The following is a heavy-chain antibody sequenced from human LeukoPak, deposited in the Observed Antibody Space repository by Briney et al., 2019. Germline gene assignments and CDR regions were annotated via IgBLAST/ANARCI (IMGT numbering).Heavy chain of an antibody. CDR3: AKVYYYDSSGYYSPFDY. J-gene: IGHJ4*02. D-gene: IGHD3-22*01. V-gene: IGHV3-23*01. CDR1: GFTFSSYA. CDR2: ISGSGGST. Sequence: GGSLRLSCAASGFTFSSYAMSWVRQAPGKGLEWVSAISGSGGSTYYADSVKGRFIISRDNSKNTLYLQMNSLRAEDTAVYYCAKVYYYDSSGYYSPFDYWGQGTLVTVSS.